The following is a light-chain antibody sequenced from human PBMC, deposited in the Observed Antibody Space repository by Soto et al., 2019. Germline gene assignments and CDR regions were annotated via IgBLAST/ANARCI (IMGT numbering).Light chain of an antibody. V-gene: IGKV3-15*01. CDR3: QRYNYWPWT. J-gene: IGKJ1*01. CDR1: QTVSRD. CDR2: GAS. Sequence: EIEMTQSPATLSVSPGERVTLSCRASQTVSRDLAWHQQKPGQAPRLLIYGASTRATGVPARFSGSGSGTEFTLTISSLQSEDFAVYFCQRYNYWPWTFGQGTKVEIK.